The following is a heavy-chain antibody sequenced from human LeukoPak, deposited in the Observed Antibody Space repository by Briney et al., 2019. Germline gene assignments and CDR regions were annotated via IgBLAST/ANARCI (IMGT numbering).Heavy chain of an antibody. CDR3: ATRGPVTPGAFDI. Sequence: GASVKVSCEVSGYTLTELSMHWVRQAPGKGLEWMGGFDPEDGETIYAQKFQGRVTMTEDTSTDTAYMELSSLRSEDTAVYYCATRGPVTPGAFDIWGQGTMVTVSS. J-gene: IGHJ3*02. CDR2: FDPEDGET. CDR1: GYTLTELS. V-gene: IGHV1-24*01. D-gene: IGHD4-17*01.